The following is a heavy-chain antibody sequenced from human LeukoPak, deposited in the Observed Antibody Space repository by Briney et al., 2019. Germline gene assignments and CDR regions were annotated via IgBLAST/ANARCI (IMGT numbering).Heavy chain of an antibody. J-gene: IGHJ4*02. V-gene: IGHV3-66*01. CDR3: ARDLVPYGDRYGDVGY. Sequence: GGSLRLSCAASGFTVSSNYMSWVRQAPGKGLEWVSVIYSGGSTYYADSVKGRFTISRDNSKNTLYLQMNSLRAEDTAVYYCARDLVPYGDRYGDVGYWGQGTLVTVSS. CDR1: GFTVSSNY. D-gene: IGHD4-17*01. CDR2: IYSGGST.